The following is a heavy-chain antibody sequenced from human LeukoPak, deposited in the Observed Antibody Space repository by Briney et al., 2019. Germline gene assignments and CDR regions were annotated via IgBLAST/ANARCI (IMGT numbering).Heavy chain of an antibody. CDR1: GDSISSYF. J-gene: IGHJ5*02. V-gene: IGHV4-34*01. CDR3: ARHGVHYYGSGSYIYNWFDP. D-gene: IGHD3-10*01. Sequence: SETLSLTCTVSGDSISSYFWSWIRQPPGKGLEWIGEINHSGSTNYNPSLKSRVTISVDTSKNQFSLKLSSVTAADTAVYYCARHGVHYYGSGSYIYNWFDPWGQGTLVTVSS. CDR2: INHSGST.